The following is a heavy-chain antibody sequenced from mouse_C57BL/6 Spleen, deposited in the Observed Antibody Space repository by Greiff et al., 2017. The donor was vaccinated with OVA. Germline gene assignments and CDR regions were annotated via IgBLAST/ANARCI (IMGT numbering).Heavy chain of an antibody. CDR2: IDPSDSYP. D-gene: IGHD2-10*01. Sequence: VQLQQPGAELVMPGASVKLSCKASGYTFTSYWMHWVKQRPGQGLEWIGEIDPSDSYPNYNQKLKGKSTLTVDKSSSTAYMQLSSLTSEDSAVYYCARRAAYYGNYVDYWGQGTTLTVSS. V-gene: IGHV1-69*01. CDR1: GYTFTSYW. J-gene: IGHJ2*01. CDR3: ARRAAYYGNYVDY.